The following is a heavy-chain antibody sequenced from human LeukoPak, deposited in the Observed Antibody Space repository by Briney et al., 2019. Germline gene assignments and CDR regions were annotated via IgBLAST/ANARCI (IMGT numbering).Heavy chain of an antibody. Sequence: ASVKVSCKASSYTFTRYAITWVRQAPGQGPEWMGRISAYNGNTNYAQKLQGRVTMTTDTSTSTAYMELRSLRSDDTAVYYCARGGYYDILTGYETVDAFDIWGQGTMVTVSS. V-gene: IGHV1-18*01. CDR1: SYTFTRYA. CDR3: ARGGYYDILTGYETVDAFDI. J-gene: IGHJ3*02. CDR2: ISAYNGNT. D-gene: IGHD3-9*01.